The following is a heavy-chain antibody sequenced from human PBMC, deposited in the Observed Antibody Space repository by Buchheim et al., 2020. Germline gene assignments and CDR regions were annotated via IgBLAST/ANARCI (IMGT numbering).Heavy chain of an antibody. CDR3: ARDFTVGEGYNWFDP. CDR2: IISDGSST. J-gene: IGHJ5*02. D-gene: IGHD3-16*01. Sequence: EVQLVESGGGLVQPGGSLRLSCAASGFTFSSYWMHWVRQAPGKRLVWVSRIISDGSSTSYADSVKGRFTIPRDNAKNTLYLQMNSLRAEDTAVYYCARDFTVGEGYNWFDPWGQGT. CDR1: GFTFSSYW. V-gene: IGHV3-74*01.